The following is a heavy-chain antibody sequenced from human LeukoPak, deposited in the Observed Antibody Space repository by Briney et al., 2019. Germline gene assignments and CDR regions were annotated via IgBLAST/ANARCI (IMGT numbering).Heavy chain of an antibody. CDR2: INHSGST. J-gene: IGHJ5*02. Sequence: SETLSLTCAVYGGSLRNYYWSWIRQPPGKGLEWIGEINHSGSTKFNPSLKSRVTILVDMSKSQFSLELRSVTAADTAVYYCARGPASGSDFAWFDPWGQGTLVTVSS. V-gene: IGHV4-34*01. CDR1: GGSLRNYY. D-gene: IGHD3-10*01. CDR3: ARGPASGSDFAWFDP.